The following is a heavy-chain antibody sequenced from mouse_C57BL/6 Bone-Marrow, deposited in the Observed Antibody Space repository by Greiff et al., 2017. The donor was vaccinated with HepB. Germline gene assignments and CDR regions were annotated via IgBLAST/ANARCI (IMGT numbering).Heavy chain of an antibody. D-gene: IGHD2-2*01. CDR3: TSGYPDY. J-gene: IGHJ2*01. CDR2: IRLKSDNYAT. Sequence: EVKLMESGGGLVQPGGSMKLSCVASGFTFSNYWMNWVRQSPEKGLEWVAQIRLKSDNYATHYAVSVKGRFTISRDDSKSSVYLQMNNLRAEDTGIYYCTSGYPDYWGQGTTLTVSS. CDR1: GFTFSNYW. V-gene: IGHV6-3*01.